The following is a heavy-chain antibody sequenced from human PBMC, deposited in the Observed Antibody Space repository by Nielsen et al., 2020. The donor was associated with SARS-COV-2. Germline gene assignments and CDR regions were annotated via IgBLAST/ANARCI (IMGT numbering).Heavy chain of an antibody. CDR2: VYTGGSK. J-gene: IGHJ4*02. D-gene: IGHD6-13*01. V-gene: IGHV3-53*01. CDR3: ARDWGAAAGTAD. CDR1: GFSVSRNY. Sequence: GESLKISCAASGFSVSRNYMSWVRQAPGKGLEWVSVVYTGGSKYYADSVRGRFTISRDNSKNTLYLQMNSLRGEDTAVYYCARDWGAAAGTADWGQGTLATVSS.